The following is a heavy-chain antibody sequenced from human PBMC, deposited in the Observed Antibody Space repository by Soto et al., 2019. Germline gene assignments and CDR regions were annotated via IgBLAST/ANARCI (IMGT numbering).Heavy chain of an antibody. D-gene: IGHD4-17*01. CDR2: NHYSGRA. CDR1: GGSISGYY. Sequence: QVQLQESGPGLVKPSETLSLTCTVSGGSISGYYWSWIRQPPGKGLEWVGYNHYSGRASYNTSLKRRVTISVHTSKHQVSLKPRSVTGADTAVYYCARDHGDRGGLYDFWGQGTLVTVSS. J-gene: IGHJ4*02. V-gene: IGHV4-59*13. CDR3: ARDHGDRGGLYDF.